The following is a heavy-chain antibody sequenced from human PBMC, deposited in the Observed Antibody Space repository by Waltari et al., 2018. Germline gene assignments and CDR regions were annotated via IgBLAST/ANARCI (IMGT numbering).Heavy chain of an antibody. CDR2: VSYSGTT. Sequence: QLQLQESGPRLVRPSETLSLICRVSGVSITSNRHYWAWIRQSPWQGLEWIGNVSYSGTTYISPSRKSRVSVSRDTSKNQVSLILGSVTAADMAVYYCATYIGASVGTAAFDVWGQGTMVTVSS. J-gene: IGHJ3*01. CDR3: ATYIGASVGTAAFDV. D-gene: IGHD5-12*01. V-gene: IGHV4-39*01. CDR1: GVSITSNRHY.